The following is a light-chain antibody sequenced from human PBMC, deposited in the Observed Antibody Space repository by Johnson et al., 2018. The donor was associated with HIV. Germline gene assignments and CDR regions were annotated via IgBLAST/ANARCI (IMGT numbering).Light chain of an antibody. V-gene: IGLV1-51*01. Sequence: QSVLTQPPSVSAAPGQKVTISCSGSSSNIGNNYVSWYQHLPGTAPKLLIYDNNTRPSGIPDRFSASKSGTSATLGITGLPTGDEADYYCGTWDSSLSAGVFGTGTKVTVL. CDR2: DNN. CDR1: SSNIGNNY. J-gene: IGLJ1*01. CDR3: GTWDSSLSAGV.